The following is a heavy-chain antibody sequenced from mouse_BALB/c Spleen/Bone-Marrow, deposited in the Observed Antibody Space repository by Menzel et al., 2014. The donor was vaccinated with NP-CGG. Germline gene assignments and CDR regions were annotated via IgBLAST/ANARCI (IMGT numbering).Heavy chain of an antibody. CDR2: ISPSTGYS. CDR1: GYSFTNYW. J-gene: IGHJ3*01. D-gene: IGHD2-1*01. Sequence: VQLQQSGAELAKPGASVKMSCKASGYSFTNYWMHWVKQRPGQGLEWIGYISPSTGYSEYNQKFKDKATLTADKSSNIAYMQLSSLTSENSAVYYCAIYGNSHLFAYWGQGTLVTVSA. V-gene: IGHV1-7*01. CDR3: AIYGNSHLFAY.